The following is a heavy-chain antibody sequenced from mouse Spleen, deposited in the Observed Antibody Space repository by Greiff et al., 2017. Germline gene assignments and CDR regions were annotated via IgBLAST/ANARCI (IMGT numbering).Heavy chain of an antibody. CDR3: NAWGGYQFAY. J-gene: IGHJ3*01. Sequence: EVQLQQSGAELVRSGASVKLSCTASGFNIKDYYMHWVKQRPEQGLEWIGWIDPENGDTEYAPKFQGKATMTADTSSNTANLQLSSLTSEDTAVYYCNAWGGYQFAYWGQGTLVTVSA. V-gene: IGHV14-4*02. CDR2: IDPENGDT. CDR1: GFNIKDYY. D-gene: IGHD2-2*01.